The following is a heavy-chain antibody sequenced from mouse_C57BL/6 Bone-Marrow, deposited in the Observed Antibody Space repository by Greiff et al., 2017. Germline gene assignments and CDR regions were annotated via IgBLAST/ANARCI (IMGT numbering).Heavy chain of an antibody. CDR1: GFNIKDAY. D-gene: IGHD3-2*02. V-gene: IGHV14-4*01. CDR3: TTDSSGYGY. J-gene: IGHJ2*01. Sequence: EVQLQQSGAELVRPGASVKLSCTASGFNIKDAYMHWVKQRPEQGLEWIGWIDPENGDTEYASKFQGKATITADTSSNTAYLQLSSLTSEDTAVYYCTTDSSGYGYWGQGTTLTVSS. CDR2: IDPENGDT.